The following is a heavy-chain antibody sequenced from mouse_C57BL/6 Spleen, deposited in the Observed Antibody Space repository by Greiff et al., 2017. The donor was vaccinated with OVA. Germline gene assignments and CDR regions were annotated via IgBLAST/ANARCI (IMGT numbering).Heavy chain of an antibody. V-gene: IGHV1-15*01. CDR1: GYTFTDYE. Sequence: QVQLQQSGAELVRPGASVTLSCKASGYTFTDYEMPWVKQTPVHGLDWIVAIDPETGGTAYNQKFKGKAILTADKASSTAYMELRSLTSEDSAVYYCARGVLLRYYFDDWGQGTTLTVSS. CDR3: ARGVLLRYYFDD. D-gene: IGHD1-1*01. J-gene: IGHJ2*01. CDR2: IDPETGGT.